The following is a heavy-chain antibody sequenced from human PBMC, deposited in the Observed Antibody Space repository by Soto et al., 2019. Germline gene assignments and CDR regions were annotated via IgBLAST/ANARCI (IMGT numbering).Heavy chain of an antibody. J-gene: IGHJ4*02. D-gene: IGHD6-6*01. Sequence: GGSLRLSCAASGFTFSSYGMHWVRQAPGKGLEWVAVISYDGSNKYYADSVKGRFTISRDNSKNTLYLQMNSLRAEDTAVYYCAKVPWGSSSVFDYWGQGTLVTVSS. CDR3: AKVPWGSSSVFDY. CDR2: ISYDGSNK. V-gene: IGHV3-30*18. CDR1: GFTFSSYG.